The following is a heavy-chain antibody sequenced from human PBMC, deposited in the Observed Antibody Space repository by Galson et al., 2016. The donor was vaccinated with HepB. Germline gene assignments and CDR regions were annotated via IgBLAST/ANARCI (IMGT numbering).Heavy chain of an antibody. Sequence: SVKVSCKASGYTFAAYGIYWARQAPGQGLEWLGWINVANGTTSSAEGFQDRATITADTSASTTYMDLSRLKSEDTDVYYCARDWISGINYGDGKLDYWGQGTLVTVSS. CDR2: INVANGTT. J-gene: IGHJ4*02. D-gene: IGHD4-17*01. V-gene: IGHV1-3*01. CDR3: ARDWISGINYGDGKLDY. CDR1: GYTFAAYG.